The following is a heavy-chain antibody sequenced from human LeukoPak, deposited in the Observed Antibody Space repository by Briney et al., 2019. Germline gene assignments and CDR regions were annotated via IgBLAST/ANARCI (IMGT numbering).Heavy chain of an antibody. CDR2: IESKTDGGTT. J-gene: IGHJ4*02. CDR1: GFTFSDAW. V-gene: IGHV3-15*07. Sequence: GGALRLSCAASGFTFSDAWVNWVRQAPGKGLEWVGRIESKTDGGTTDYAAPVKGRFTISRDDSKNTLYLRMNSLKTEDTAVYYCTTLSPQWFEATLHDYWGQGTLVTVSS. CDR3: TTLSPQWFEATLHDY. D-gene: IGHD3-10*01.